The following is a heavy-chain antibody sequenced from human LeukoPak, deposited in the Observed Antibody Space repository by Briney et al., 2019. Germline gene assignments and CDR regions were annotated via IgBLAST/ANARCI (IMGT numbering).Heavy chain of an antibody. CDR3: AREGRVSGYDFDC. D-gene: IGHD5-12*01. J-gene: IGHJ4*02. CDR2: INSDGSSI. V-gene: IGHV3-74*03. Sequence: GGSLRLSCAASGFTFSSYWMHWVRQAPGKGLVWVSRINSDGSSITYADSVKGRFTISRDNAKNTLFLQMNRLRVEDTAVYYCAREGRVSGYDFDCWGQGTLVTVSS. CDR1: GFTFSSYW.